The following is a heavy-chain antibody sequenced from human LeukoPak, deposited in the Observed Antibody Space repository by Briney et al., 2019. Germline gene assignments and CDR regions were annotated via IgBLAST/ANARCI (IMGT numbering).Heavy chain of an antibody. Sequence: PSETLSLTCAVYGGSFSCYYWSWIRQPPGKGLEWIGEINHSGSTNYNPSLKSRVTISVDTSKNQFSLKLSSVTAADTAVYYCARPKVVVTAIPAFDIWGQGTMVTVSS. D-gene: IGHD2-21*02. CDR2: INHSGST. CDR1: GGSFSCYY. J-gene: IGHJ3*02. CDR3: ARPKVVVTAIPAFDI. V-gene: IGHV4-34*01.